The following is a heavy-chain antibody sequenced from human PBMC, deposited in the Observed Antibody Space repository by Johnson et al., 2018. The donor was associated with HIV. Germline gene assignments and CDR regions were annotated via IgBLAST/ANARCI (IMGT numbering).Heavy chain of an antibody. V-gene: IGHV3-66*01. CDR2: IYSGGST. CDR1: GFTFDDYG. D-gene: IGHD6-6*01. CDR3: ARSQPEEYSSSSDAFDI. J-gene: IGHJ3*02. Sequence: EVQLVESGGSVVRRGGSLRLSCTASGFTFDDYGMSWVRQTPGKGLEWVSVIYSGGSTYYADSVKGRFTISRDNSKNTLYLQMNSLRAEDTAVYYCARSQPEEYSSSSDAFDIWGQGTMVTVSS.